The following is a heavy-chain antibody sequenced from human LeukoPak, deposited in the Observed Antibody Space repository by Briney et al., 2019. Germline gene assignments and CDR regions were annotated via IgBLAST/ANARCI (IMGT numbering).Heavy chain of an antibody. CDR2: IYYSGST. Sequence: SETLSLTCTVSGGSIISYYWTWIRQPPGKGLEWIGYIYYSGSTNYNPSLKSRVTISVDTSKNQFSLKLSSVTAADTAVYYCAREASSGWYADFDYWGQGTLVTVSS. J-gene: IGHJ4*02. D-gene: IGHD6-19*01. CDR3: AREASSGWYADFDY. CDR1: GGSIISYY. V-gene: IGHV4-59*01.